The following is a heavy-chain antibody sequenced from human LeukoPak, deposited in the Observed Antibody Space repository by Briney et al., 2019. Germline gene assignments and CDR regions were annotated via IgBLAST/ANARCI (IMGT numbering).Heavy chain of an antibody. Sequence: GASVKVSCKASGYSFTDYYMHWVRQAPGQGLEWMGWINPNSGGTNYAQKFQGRVTMTRDTSISTAYMELNRLRSDDTAVYYCALWEIVHYAFDFWGQGTMVPVSS. CDR3: ALWEIVHYAFDF. CDR2: INPNSGGT. D-gene: IGHD5-12*01. CDR1: GYSFTDYY. J-gene: IGHJ3*01. V-gene: IGHV1-2*02.